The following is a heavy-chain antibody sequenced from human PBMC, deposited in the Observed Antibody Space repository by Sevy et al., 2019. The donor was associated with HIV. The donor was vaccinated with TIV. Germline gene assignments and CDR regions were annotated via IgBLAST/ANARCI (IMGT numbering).Heavy chain of an antibody. CDR1: GFTFDDYA. Sequence: GGSLRLSCAASGFTFDDYAMHWVRQAPGKGLEWVSGISRNSGSIGYADSVKGRFTISRDNAKSSLYLQMNSLRAEDTALYYCAKGKAARPGEGMDVWGQGTTVTVSS. CDR2: ISRNSGSI. V-gene: IGHV3-9*01. J-gene: IGHJ6*02. D-gene: IGHD6-6*01. CDR3: AKGKAARPGEGMDV.